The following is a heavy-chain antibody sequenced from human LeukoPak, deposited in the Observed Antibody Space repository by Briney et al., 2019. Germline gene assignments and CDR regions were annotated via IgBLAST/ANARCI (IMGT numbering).Heavy chain of an antibody. CDR3: ARLEYSSCVTS. V-gene: IGHV4-39*01. D-gene: IGHD6-6*01. CDR2: IYYSGST. Sequence: PSETLSLTCTVSSGSISSSTYYWGWIRQPPGKGLEWIGSIYYSGSTYYNPSLKSRVTISVDTSKNQFSLKLSSVTAADTAVYYCARLEYSSCVTSWGQGTLVTVSS. J-gene: IGHJ4*02. CDR1: SGSISSSTYY.